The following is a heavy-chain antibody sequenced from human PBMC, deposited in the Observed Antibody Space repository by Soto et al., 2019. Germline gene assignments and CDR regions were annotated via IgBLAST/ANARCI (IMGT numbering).Heavy chain of an antibody. CDR2: INPNSGGT. CDR3: ARAGLTMVRGVLNWFDP. D-gene: IGHD3-10*01. Sequence: QVQLVQSGAEVKKPGASVKVSCKASGYTFTGYYMHWVRQAPGQGLEWMGWINPNSGGTNYAKKFQGWVTMTRDTSISTAYMELRRLRSDDTAVYYCARAGLTMVRGVLNWFDPWGQGTPVTVSS. CDR1: GYTFTGYY. V-gene: IGHV1-2*04. J-gene: IGHJ5*02.